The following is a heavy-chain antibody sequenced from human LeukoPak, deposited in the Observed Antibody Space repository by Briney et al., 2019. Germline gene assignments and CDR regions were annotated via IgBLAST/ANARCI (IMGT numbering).Heavy chain of an antibody. D-gene: IGHD6-13*01. CDR2: ISSSSSTI. Sequence: PGGSLRLSCAASGFTFSSYSMNWVRQAPGKGLEWVSYISSSSSTIYYADSVKGRFTISRDNAKNSLYRQMNSLRDEDTAVYYCATKGRSSSSWYGNYYYGMDVWGQGTTVTVSS. CDR1: GFTFSSYS. V-gene: IGHV3-48*02. CDR3: ATKGRSSSSWYGNYYYGMDV. J-gene: IGHJ6*02.